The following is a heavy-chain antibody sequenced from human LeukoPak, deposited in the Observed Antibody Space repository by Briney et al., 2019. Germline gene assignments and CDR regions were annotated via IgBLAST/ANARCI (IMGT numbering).Heavy chain of an antibody. CDR2: IRYDGSNK. Sequence: PGGSLRLSCAASGFTFSSYGMHWVRQAPGKGLEWVAFIRYDGSNKYYADSVKGRFTISRDNSKNTLYLQMNSLRAEDTAVYYCAGTAPDYYYMDVWGKGTTVTVSS. CDR1: GFTFSSYG. V-gene: IGHV3-30*02. J-gene: IGHJ6*03. CDR3: AGTAPDYYYMDV.